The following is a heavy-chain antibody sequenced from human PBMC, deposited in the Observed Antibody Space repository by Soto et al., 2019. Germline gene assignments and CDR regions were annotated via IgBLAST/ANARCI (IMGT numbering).Heavy chain of an antibody. D-gene: IGHD3-16*01. CDR3: ARGKPFSLGWFDP. J-gene: IGHJ5*02. CDR2: IYYSGST. V-gene: IGHV4-31*03. Sequence: SETLSLTCTVSGGSISSGGYYWSWIRQHPGKGLEWIGYIYYSGSTYYNPSLKSRVTISVDTSKNQFSLKLSSVTAADTAVYYCARGKPFSLGWFDPWGQGTLVTVSS. CDR1: GGSISSGGYY.